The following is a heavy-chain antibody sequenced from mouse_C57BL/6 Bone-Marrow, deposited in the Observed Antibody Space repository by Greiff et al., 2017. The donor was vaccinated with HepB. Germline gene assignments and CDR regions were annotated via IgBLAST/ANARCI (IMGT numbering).Heavy chain of an antibody. CDR1: GFTFSDFY. Sequence: EVNVVESGGGLVQSGRSLRLSCATSGFTFSDFYMEWVRQAPGKGLEWIAASRNKANDYTTEYSASVKGRFIVSRDTSQSILYLQMNALRAEDAAIYYCARDEGVEGYFDVWGTGTTVTVSS. J-gene: IGHJ1*03. CDR3: ARDEGVEGYFDV. D-gene: IGHD1-1*01. V-gene: IGHV7-1*01. CDR2: SRNKANDYTT.